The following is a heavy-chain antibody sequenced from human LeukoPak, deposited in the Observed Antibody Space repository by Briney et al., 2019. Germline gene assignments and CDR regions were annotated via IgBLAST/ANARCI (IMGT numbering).Heavy chain of an antibody. D-gene: IGHD3-10*01. CDR2: ISGSGGST. J-gene: IGHJ6*03. Sequence: GGSLRLSCAASGFTFSSYAMSWVRQAPGKGLEWVSAISGSGGSTYYADSVKGRFTISRDNSKKTLYLQMNSLRAEDTAVYYCAKQGSGSYIMYYYYYMDVWGKGTTVTVSS. V-gene: IGHV3-23*01. CDR1: GFTFSSYA. CDR3: AKQGSGSYIMYYYYYMDV.